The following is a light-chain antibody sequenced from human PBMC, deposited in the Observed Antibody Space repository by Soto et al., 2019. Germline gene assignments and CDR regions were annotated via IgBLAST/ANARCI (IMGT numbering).Light chain of an antibody. CDR1: QSLLYSNGFNC. CDR2: MAS. Sequence: DIVMTQSPLSLSVTPVESASISCRSSQSLLYSNGFNCLDWYLQKPGQSPQLLIYMASYRASGVPDRFSGSGSGTDFTLEISRVEAEDAGVYYCMQSLQNPWTFGQGTKVEIK. V-gene: IGKV2-28*01. J-gene: IGKJ1*01. CDR3: MQSLQNPWT.